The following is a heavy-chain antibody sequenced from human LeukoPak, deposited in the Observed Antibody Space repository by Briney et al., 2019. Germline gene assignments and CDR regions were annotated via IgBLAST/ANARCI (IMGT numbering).Heavy chain of an antibody. J-gene: IGHJ6*03. V-gene: IGHV3-73*01. CDR3: TRLIVGADYYMDV. CDR2: IRSKANSYAT. Sequence: GGSLRLSCAAAGFTFSGAAMHWVRQASGKGLEWVGRIRSKANSYATAYAASVKGRFTISRDDSKNTAYLQMNSLKTEDTAVYYCTRLIVGADYYMDVWGKGTTVTVSS. D-gene: IGHD1-26*01. CDR1: GFTFSGAA.